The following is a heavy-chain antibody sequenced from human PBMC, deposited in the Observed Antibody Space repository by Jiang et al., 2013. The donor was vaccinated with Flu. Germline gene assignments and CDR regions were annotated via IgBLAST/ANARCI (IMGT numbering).Heavy chain of an antibody. Sequence: NSYATAYTASVKGRFTISRDDSKNTAYLQMNSLKTEDTAVYYCTRLYYFDSSSPADYYYGMDVWGQGTTVTVSS. CDR3: TRLYYFDSSSPADYYYGMDV. J-gene: IGHJ6*02. CDR2: NSYAT. V-gene: IGHV3-73*01. D-gene: IGHD3-22*01.